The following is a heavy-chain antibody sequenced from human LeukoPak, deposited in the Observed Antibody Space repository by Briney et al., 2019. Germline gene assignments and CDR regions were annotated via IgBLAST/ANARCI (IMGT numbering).Heavy chain of an antibody. CDR1: GFTFSDHY. V-gene: IGHV3-72*01. D-gene: IGHD3-10*01. CDR2: TRNKANSYTT. J-gene: IGHJ1*01. CDR3: ARRAMVRGAYEYFQH. Sequence: PGGSLRLSCAASGFTFSDHYMDWVRQAPGKGLEWVGRTRNKANSYTTEYAASVKGRFTISRDDSKNSLYLQMNSLKTEDTAVYYCARRAMVRGAYEYFQHWGQGTLVTVSS.